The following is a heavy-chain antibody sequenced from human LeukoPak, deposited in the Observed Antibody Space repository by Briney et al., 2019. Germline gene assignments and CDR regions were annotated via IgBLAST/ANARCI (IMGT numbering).Heavy chain of an antibody. CDR3: IRYGYNLLGYSQH. Sequence: GGSLRLSCAASGFIFSNAWMYWVRQAPGKGLEWVGRIKSKTDGGTTDYAAPVKGRFTISRDDSKSTLYLQMNSLKTEDTAMYYCIRYGYNLLGYSQHWGQGTLVTVSS. CDR1: GFIFSNAW. V-gene: IGHV3-15*07. CDR2: IKSKTDGGTT. D-gene: IGHD5-24*01. J-gene: IGHJ1*01.